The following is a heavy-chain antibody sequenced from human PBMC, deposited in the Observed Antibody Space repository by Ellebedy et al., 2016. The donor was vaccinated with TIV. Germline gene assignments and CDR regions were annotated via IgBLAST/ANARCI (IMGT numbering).Heavy chain of an antibody. CDR2: ISFSDSHI. D-gene: IGHD6-13*01. V-gene: IGHV3-21*04. CDR1: GFIFSSYT. J-gene: IGHJ4*02. Sequence: PGGSLRLSCAASGFIFSSYTMKWVRQAPGKGLEWVSSISFSDSHIYYADSVRGRFTISRDNAKNSLYLQMNSLRAEDTAVYYCARMYSSSWYPDYWGQGTQVTVSS. CDR3: ARMYSSSWYPDY.